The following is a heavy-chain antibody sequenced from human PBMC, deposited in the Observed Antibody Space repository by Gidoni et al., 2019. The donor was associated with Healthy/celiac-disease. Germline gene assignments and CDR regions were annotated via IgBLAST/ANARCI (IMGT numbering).Heavy chain of an antibody. D-gene: IGHD7-27*01. CDR3: AYANWGFGGPDY. CDR1: GYTFTSYY. Sequence: QVQLVQSGAEVKKLGASVQVSCTASGYTFTSYYMHWVLQAPGQGLEWMGIINPSGGSTGYAQKFQGRVTMTRDTSTSTVYMELSSLRSEDTAVYYCAYANWGFGGPDYWGQGTLVTVSS. V-gene: IGHV1-46*01. J-gene: IGHJ4*02. CDR2: INPSGGST.